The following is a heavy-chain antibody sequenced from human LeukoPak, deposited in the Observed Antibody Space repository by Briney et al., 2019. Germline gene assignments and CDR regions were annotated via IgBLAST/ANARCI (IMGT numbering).Heavy chain of an antibody. CDR2: ITNSGNSK. J-gene: IGHJ4*02. D-gene: IGHD5-18*01. V-gene: IGHV3-48*01. Sequence: GGSLRLSCAASEFTFSSYSMNWVRQAPGKGLEWVSYITNSGNSKSYADSVKGRFTISRDNTKNSLYLQMNGLRAEDTAVYYCARDLAYSRLDYWGQGMLVTVSS. CDR3: ARDLAYSRLDY. CDR1: EFTFSSYS.